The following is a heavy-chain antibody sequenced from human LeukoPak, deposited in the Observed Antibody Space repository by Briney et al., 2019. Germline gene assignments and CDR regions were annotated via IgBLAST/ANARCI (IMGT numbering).Heavy chain of an antibody. V-gene: IGHV4-30-2*01. D-gene: IGHD3-3*01. CDR3: ARDRGFWSGYSQPMDV. CDR1: GGSISSGGYY. Sequence: SQTLSLTCTVSGGSISSGGYYWSWIRQPPGKGLEWIGYIYHSGSTYYNPSLKSRVTISVDRSKNQFSLKLSSVTAADTAVYYCARDRGFWSGYSQPMDVWGKGTTVTVSS. J-gene: IGHJ6*04. CDR2: IYHSGST.